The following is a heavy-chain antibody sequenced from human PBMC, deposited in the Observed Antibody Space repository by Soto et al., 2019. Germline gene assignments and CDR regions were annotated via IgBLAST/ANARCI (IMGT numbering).Heavy chain of an antibody. CDR3: ARADYSYGYVDFDF. D-gene: IGHD5-18*01. CDR2: IHTSGSS. Sequence: QVQLQESGPGLVKPSQTLSLTCTVSGGSISSNDYSWSWIRQPPGKGMEWIGSIHTSGSSYYNPSLRSRVSISVEASKNQFSLKLNSVTATDTAVYYCARADYSYGYVDFDFWGQGTLVTVSS. CDR1: GGSISSNDYS. J-gene: IGHJ4*02. V-gene: IGHV4-30-4*01.